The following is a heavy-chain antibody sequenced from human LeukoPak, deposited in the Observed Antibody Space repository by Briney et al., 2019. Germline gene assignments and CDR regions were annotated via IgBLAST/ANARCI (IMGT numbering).Heavy chain of an antibody. CDR2: ISYDGSNK. Sequence: GGSLRLSCVASGFTFTGYSMHWVRQAPGKGLEWVAVISYDGSNKYYADSVKGRFTISRDNSKNTLYLQMNSLRAEDTAVYYCARVLGPRLFGMVNPFGYWGQGTLVTVSS. CDR1: GFTFTGYS. CDR3: ARVLGPRLFGMVNPFGY. V-gene: IGHV3-30*03. D-gene: IGHD3-3*01. J-gene: IGHJ4*02.